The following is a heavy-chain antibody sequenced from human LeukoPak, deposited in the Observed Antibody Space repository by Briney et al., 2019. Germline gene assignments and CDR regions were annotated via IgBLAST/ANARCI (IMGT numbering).Heavy chain of an antibody. Sequence: SETLSLTCTVSDGSITNYDWSWIRQPPGKGLEWIGSIYHSGSTYYNPSLKSRVTISVDTSKNQFSLKLSSVTAADTAVYYCARVRNLDAFDIWGQGTMVTVSS. J-gene: IGHJ3*02. CDR2: IYHSGST. D-gene: IGHD3-3*01. CDR3: ARVRNLDAFDI. CDR1: DGSITNYD. V-gene: IGHV4-38-2*02.